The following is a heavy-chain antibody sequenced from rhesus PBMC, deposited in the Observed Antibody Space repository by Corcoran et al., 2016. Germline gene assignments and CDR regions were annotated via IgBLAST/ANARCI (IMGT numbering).Heavy chain of an antibody. V-gene: IGHV4-169*01. Sequence: QLQLQESGPGLVKPSETLSVTCAVSGGSISSNYWSWIRQAPGKGLEWIGYIYVSGSSTNYNPSLKSRGTLSVDTSKNQFSLKLSSVTAADTAVYYCANIVAASDAFDFWGQGLRVTVSS. CDR2: IYVSGSST. CDR1: GGSISSNY. D-gene: IGHD4-29*01. J-gene: IGHJ3*01. CDR3: ANIVAASDAFDF.